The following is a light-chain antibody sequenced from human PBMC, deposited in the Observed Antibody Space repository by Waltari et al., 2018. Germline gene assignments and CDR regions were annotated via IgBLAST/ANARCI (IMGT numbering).Light chain of an antibody. CDR2: AAS. CDR1: QDIRNA. J-gene: IGKJ1*01. CDR3: QQFSGILWT. V-gene: IGKV1-NL1*01. Sequence: DIQMTQSPSSLSASVGDRVTITCRASQDIRNALAWYQQKPGKAPKLLLYAASRLESGVPSRFSGSGSGTDYTLIITGLQPEDSATYYCQQFSGILWTFGQGTKVEIK.